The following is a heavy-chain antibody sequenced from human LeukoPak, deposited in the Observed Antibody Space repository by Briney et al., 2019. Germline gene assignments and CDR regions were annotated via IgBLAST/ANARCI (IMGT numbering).Heavy chain of an antibody. J-gene: IGHJ3*01. D-gene: IGHD1-26*01. V-gene: IGHV5-51*01. CDR2: IYPGDSGP. CDR3: GMSGDRVPLQDDVFDV. CDR1: GYSFTSYC. Sequence: GASLQISCKVSGYSFTSYCIGWVRQLPGKGLEWMGIIYPGDSGPTYSPSFQGQVTISVDKSINTFSLQWSSLQASDTAMYYCGMSGDRVPLQDDVFDVWGQGTMVTVST.